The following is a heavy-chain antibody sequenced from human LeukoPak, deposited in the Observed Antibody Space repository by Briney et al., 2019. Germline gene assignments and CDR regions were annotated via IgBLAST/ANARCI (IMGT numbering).Heavy chain of an antibody. J-gene: IGHJ4*02. CDR3: AKARAGDITAAFNY. Sequence: GGSLKLSCAASGFTFNTYAMSWVRQAPGKGLEWVSGITSGANTDYADSVKGRFTISRDNSENTLNLQMNGLRAEDTAIYYCAKARAGDITAAFNYWGQGTLVTVSS. D-gene: IGHD6-13*01. CDR1: GFTFNTYA. V-gene: IGHV3-23*01. CDR2: ITSGANT.